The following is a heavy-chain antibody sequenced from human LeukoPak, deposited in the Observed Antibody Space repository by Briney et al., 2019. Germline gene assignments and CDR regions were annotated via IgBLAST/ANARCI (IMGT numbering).Heavy chain of an antibody. CDR1: GGSFRGYY. CDR3: ARGDILTGLGY. V-gene: IGHV4-34*01. D-gene: IGHD3-9*01. CDR2: INHSGST. Sequence: KTSETLSLTCAVYGGSFRGYYWSWIRQPPGKGLEWIGEINHSGSTKCNPSLKSRVTISVDTSKNQFSLKLSSVTAADTAVYYCARGDILTGLGYWGQGTLVTVSS. J-gene: IGHJ4*02.